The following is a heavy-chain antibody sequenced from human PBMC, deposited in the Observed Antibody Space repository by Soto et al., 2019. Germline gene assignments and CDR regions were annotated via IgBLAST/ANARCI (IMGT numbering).Heavy chain of an antibody. D-gene: IGHD2-2*01. CDR1: GFTFSSYG. Sequence: GGSLRLSCAASGFTFSSYGMHWVRQAPGKGLEWVAVIWYDGSNKYYADSVKGRFTISRDNSKNTLYLQMNSLRAEDTARDYCARDGFAPQKPPQPHDYAYGMDVWGQGTTVTVSS. CDR3: ARDGFAPQKPPQPHDYAYGMDV. J-gene: IGHJ6*02. V-gene: IGHV3-33*01. CDR2: IWYDGSNK.